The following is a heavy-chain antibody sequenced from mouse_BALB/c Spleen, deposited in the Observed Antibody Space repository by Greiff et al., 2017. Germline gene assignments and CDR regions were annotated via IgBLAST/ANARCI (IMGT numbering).Heavy chain of an antibody. CDR1: GFSLTSYD. V-gene: IGHV2-9-2*01. CDR3: VREEAMDY. CDR2: IWTGGGT. Sequence: VQLQQSGPGLVAPSQSLSITCTVSGFSLTSYDISWIRQPPGKGLEWLGVIWTGGGTNYTSAFMSRLSISKDNSKSQVFLKMNSLQTDDTAIYYCVREEAMDYWGQGTSVTVSS. J-gene: IGHJ4*01.